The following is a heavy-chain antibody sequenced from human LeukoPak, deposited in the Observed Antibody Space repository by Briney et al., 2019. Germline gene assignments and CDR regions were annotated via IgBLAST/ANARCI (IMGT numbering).Heavy chain of an antibody. J-gene: IGHJ4*02. CDR3: AKRGVVIRVMLVGFHKEAYYFDS. Sequence: TGGSLRLSCAVSGISLSSYGMSWVRQAPGKGLEWVAGISGSGGSTNYADSVKGRFTISRDNLKNTLYLQMNRLRAEDTAVYFCAKRGVVIRVMLVGFHKEAYYFDSWGQGALVTASS. CDR1: GISLSSYG. D-gene: IGHD3-16*01. V-gene: IGHV3-23*01. CDR2: ISGSGGST.